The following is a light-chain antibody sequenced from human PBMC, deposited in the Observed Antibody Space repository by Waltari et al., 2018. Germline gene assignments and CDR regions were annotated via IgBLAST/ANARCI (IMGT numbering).Light chain of an antibody. J-gene: IGKJ2*01. V-gene: IGKV3-20*01. Sequence: EIVLTQSPGTLSLSPGERATLFCRASQSVRSNYLGWYQQRPGQAPRLLIYGASNRAAGIPVRFTGSGSATDFTRTITRLEPEDFVAYYCQQYGASTGTFGQGTTLEI. CDR3: QQYGASTGT. CDR2: GAS. CDR1: QSVRSNY.